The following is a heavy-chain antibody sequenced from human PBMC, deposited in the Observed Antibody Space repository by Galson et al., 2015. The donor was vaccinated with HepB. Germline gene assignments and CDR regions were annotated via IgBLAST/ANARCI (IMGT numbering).Heavy chain of an antibody. CDR2: TYYRSEWYS. J-gene: IGHJ6*02. V-gene: IGHV6-1*01. CDR1: GDSVSSNSAA. Sequence: CAISGDSVSSNSAAWNWIRQSPSRGLEWLGRTYYRSEWYSDYAVSVRSRITINPDTSKNQFSLQLSSVTPEDTAIYYCAKVQGTIYYYGMDVWGQGTTVTVSS. CDR3: AKVQGTIYYYGMDV. D-gene: IGHD1-1*01.